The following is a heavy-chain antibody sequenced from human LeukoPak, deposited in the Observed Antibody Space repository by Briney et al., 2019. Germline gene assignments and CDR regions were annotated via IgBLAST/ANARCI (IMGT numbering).Heavy chain of an antibody. Sequence: GGSLRLSCEASGFTFCSHAMSWVRQAPGRGLEWVSDISFAGGSTYYADSVKGRFTISRGNSKNTLYLQMSSLRAEDTAVYYCAKGDTYDILTGRYSSKGFYSDFWGQGILVTVSS. V-gene: IGHV3-23*01. J-gene: IGHJ4*02. CDR1: GFTFCSHA. CDR3: AKGDTYDILTGRYSSKGFYSDF. CDR2: ISFAGGST. D-gene: IGHD3-9*01.